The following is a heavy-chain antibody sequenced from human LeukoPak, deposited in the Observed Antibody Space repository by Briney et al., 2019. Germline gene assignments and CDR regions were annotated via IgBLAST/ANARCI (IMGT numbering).Heavy chain of an antibody. D-gene: IGHD5-18*01. CDR3: AKDRGLGYSYGYGFDY. V-gene: IGHV3-7*05. CDR2: TQQDGGEK. Sequence: GGSLRLSCAASGFSFSSYWMSWVRQAPGKGLEWVANTQQDGGEKYYVDSVKGRFTISRDNAKNSLYLQMNSLRAEDTAVYYCAKDRGLGYSYGYGFDYWGQGTLVTVSS. CDR1: GFSFSSYW. J-gene: IGHJ4*02.